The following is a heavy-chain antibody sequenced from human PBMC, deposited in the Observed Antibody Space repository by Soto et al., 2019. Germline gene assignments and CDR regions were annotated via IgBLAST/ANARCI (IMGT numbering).Heavy chain of an antibody. CDR1: GASMSDYF. D-gene: IGHD3-10*01. V-gene: IGHV4-4*07. CDR3: ARSSGSAAGWSFDV. CDR2: KSISGST. Sequence: PSETLSLTCTVSGASMSDYFWTWIRLPAGQRLEWIGRKSISGSTDYNPSLKGRASMSVDTSKNQFSLRLISVTAADTALYYCARSSGSAAGWSFDVWGQGILVTVSS. J-gene: IGHJ4*02.